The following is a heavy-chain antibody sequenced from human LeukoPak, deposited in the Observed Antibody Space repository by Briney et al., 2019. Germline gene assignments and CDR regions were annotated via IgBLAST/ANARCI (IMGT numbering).Heavy chain of an antibody. V-gene: IGHV2-5*01. D-gene: IGHD6-6*01. J-gene: IGHJ6*02. CDR1: GFSLSTSGVG. Sequence: SGPTLVKPTQTLTLTCTFSGFSLSTSGVGVGWIRQPPGKALEWLALIYWNDDKGYSPSLRSRLTITKDTSKNQVVLTMTNMDPVDTATYYCAYRLAYSSSFDMDVWGQGTTVTVSS. CDR2: IYWNDDK. CDR3: AYRLAYSSSFDMDV.